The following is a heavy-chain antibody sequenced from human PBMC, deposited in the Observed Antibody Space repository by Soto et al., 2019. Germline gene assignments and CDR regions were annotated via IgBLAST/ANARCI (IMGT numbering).Heavy chain of an antibody. CDR1: GFTFSDHY. CDR3: ARPVAPAAGVGDPFEI. D-gene: IGHD2-2*01. CDR2: SRNKAKSYST. V-gene: IGHV3-72*01. Sequence: EEPLVESGGGLVRPGGSLRLSCTVSGFTFSDHYMDWVRQAPGKGLEWVGRSRNKAKSYSTDYAASVKGRFTLSRDDSKNSLYLQMDGLKTEDTAVYYCARPVAPAAGVGDPFEIWGQGTMVTVSS. J-gene: IGHJ3*02.